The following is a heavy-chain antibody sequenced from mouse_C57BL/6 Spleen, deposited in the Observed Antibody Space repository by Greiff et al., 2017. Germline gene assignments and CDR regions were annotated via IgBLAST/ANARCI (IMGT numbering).Heavy chain of an antibody. J-gene: IGHJ1*03. CDR3: ARSNYGSSYWYFDV. CDR2: INPGSGGT. CDR1: GYAFTNSL. Sequence: QVQLQQSGAELVRPGTSVKVSCKASGYAFTNSLIEWVKQRPGQGLEWIGVINPGSGGTQYNEKFKGKATLTADKSSSTAYMQLSSLTSEDSAVYFCARSNYGSSYWYFDVWGTGTTVTVSS. V-gene: IGHV1-54*01. D-gene: IGHD1-1*01.